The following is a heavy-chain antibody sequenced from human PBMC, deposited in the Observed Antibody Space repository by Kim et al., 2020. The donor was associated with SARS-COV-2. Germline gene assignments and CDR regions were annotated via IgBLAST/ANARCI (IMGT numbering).Heavy chain of an antibody. D-gene: IGHD3-10*01. V-gene: IGHV4-34*01. CDR3: ASGSGSGSYDWFDP. CDR1: GGSFSGYY. Sequence: SETLSLTCAVYGGSFSGYYWSWIRQPPGKGLEWIGEINHSGSTNYNPSLKSRVTISVDTSKNQFSLKLSSVTAADTAVYYCASGSGSGSYDWFDPWGQGT. J-gene: IGHJ5*02. CDR2: INHSGST.